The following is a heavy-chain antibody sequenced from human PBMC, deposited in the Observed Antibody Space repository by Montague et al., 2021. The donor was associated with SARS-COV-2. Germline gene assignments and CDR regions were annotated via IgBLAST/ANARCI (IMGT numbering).Heavy chain of an antibody. J-gene: IGHJ6*02. V-gene: IGHV3-74*01. CDR2: INSDGSST. CDR3: ARGMGSSLGGYYYGMDV. D-gene: IGHD6-6*01. Sequence: SLRLSCAASGFTFSSYWMHWVRQAPGKGLVWVSRINSDGSSTSYADSVXGRFTISRDNAKNTLYLQMNSLRAEDTAVYHCARGMGSSLGGYYYGMDVWGQGTAVTVSS. CDR1: GFTFSSYW.